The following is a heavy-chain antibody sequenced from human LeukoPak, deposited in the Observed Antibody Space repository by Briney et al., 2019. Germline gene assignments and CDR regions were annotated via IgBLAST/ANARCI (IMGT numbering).Heavy chain of an antibody. CDR2: IYYSGST. D-gene: IGHD1-26*01. V-gene: IGHV4-59*01. CDR3: ASKVGAGPFRYFDL. Sequence: SQTLSLTSTVSGGSISRYYWSWIRQPPGKGLEWIGYIYYSGSTNYNPSLKSRVTISVDTSKNQFSLKLSSVTAADTAVYYCASKVGAGPFRYFDLWGRGTLVTVSS. CDR1: GGSISRYY. J-gene: IGHJ2*01.